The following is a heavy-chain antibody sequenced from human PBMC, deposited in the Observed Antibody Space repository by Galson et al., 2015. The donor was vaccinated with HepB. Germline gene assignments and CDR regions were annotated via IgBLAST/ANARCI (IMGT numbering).Heavy chain of an antibody. CDR3: AKDQASRDLFASGMDV. CDR1: GFTFSYYA. D-gene: IGHD2-21*01. J-gene: IGHJ6*02. CDR2: ISASGCTT. V-gene: IGHV3-23*01. Sequence: SLRLSCAASGFTFSYYAMAWVRQTPGKGLEWVSAISASGCTTHYADSVKGPFTISRDKSKNTLYLQRKRLGAEDTAVYYCAKDQASRDLFASGMDVWGQGTTVTVSS.